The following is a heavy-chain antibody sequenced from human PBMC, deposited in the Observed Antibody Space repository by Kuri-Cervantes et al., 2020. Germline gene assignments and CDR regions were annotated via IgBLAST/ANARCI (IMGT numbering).Heavy chain of an antibody. CDR3: AKDQSCSSTSCYTGYYYYYGMDV. J-gene: IGHJ6*02. CDR1: GFTFSSYG. V-gene: IGHV3-30*18. Sequence: GGSLRLSCAASGFTFSSYGMHWVRQAPGKGLEWVAVISYDGSNKYYADSVTGRFTISRDNSKNTLYLQMNSLRAEDTAVYYCAKDQSCSSTSCYTGYYYYYGMDVWGQGTTVTVSS. D-gene: IGHD2-2*02. CDR2: ISYDGSNK.